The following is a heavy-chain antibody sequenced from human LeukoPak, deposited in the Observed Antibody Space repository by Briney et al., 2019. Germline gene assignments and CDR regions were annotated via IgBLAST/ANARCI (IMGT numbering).Heavy chain of an antibody. D-gene: IGHD5-24*01. CDR2: IRYDGSNK. CDR3: AGGDGYNYPFDY. J-gene: IGHJ4*02. CDR1: GFTFSSYG. V-gene: IGHV3-30*02. Sequence: GGSLRLSCAASGFTFSSYGMHWVRQAPGKGLEWVAFIRYDGSNKYYADSVKGRFTISRDNSKNTLYLQMNSLKASDTAMYYCAGGDGYNYPFDYWGQGTLVTVSS.